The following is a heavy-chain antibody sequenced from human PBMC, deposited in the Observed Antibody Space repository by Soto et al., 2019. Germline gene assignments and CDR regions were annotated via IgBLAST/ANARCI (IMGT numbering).Heavy chain of an antibody. J-gene: IGHJ5*02. CDR3: ARNRVGIAAS. CDR1: GGTFSSYT. D-gene: IGHD6-25*01. CDR2: IIPILGIA. V-gene: IGHV1-69*02. Sequence: QVQLVQSGAEVKKPGSSVKVSCKASGGTFSSYTISWVRQAPGQGLEWMGRIIPILGIANYAQKFQGRVTITADKSTSTDYMELSSLRSEDTAVYYCARNRVGIAASWGQGTLVTVSS.